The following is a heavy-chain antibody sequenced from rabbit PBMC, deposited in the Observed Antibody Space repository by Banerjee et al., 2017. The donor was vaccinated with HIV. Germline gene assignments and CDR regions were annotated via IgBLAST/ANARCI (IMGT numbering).Heavy chain of an antibody. CDR1: GFDFSSYG. V-gene: IGHV1S47*01. CDR2: IDPVFGST. CDR3: ARLYDGSIYSYYFNL. D-gene: IGHD8-1*01. Sequence: QEQLVESGGGLVQPGGSLKLSCKASGFDFSSYGVSWVRQAPGKGLEWIGYIDPVFGSTYYASWVNGRFPISSHNAQNTLYLQLNSLTAADTATYFCARLYDGSIYSYYFNLWGPGTLVTVS. J-gene: IGHJ4*01.